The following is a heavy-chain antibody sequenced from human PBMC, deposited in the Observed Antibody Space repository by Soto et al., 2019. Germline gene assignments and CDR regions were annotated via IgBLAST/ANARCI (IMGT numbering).Heavy chain of an antibody. D-gene: IGHD6-13*01. J-gene: IGHJ5*02. CDR2: MNPNSGNT. V-gene: IGHV1-8*01. CDR1: GYTFTSYD. CDR3: ARKRSAAGTGWFEP. Sequence: QVQLVQSGAEVKKPGASVKVSCKASGYTFTSYDINWVRQATGQGLEWMGWMNPNSGNTGYAQKFQGRVTMTRNTSRSTAYMELSSLRSEDTAVYYCARKRSAAGTGWFEPWGQGTLVTVSS.